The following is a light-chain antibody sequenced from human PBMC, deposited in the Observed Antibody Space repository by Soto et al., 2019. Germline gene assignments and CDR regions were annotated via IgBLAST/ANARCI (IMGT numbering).Light chain of an antibody. CDR1: QSVSSY. CDR3: QQRSNWTGT. CDR2: DAS. J-gene: IGKJ1*01. Sequence: EIVLTQSPATLSLSPGERATLSCRASQSVSSYLAWYQQKPGQAPRIVIYDASNRATGIPARFSGSGSGTDFTLTISSLQTEDFAVYDCQQRSNWTGTFGQGTKVDNK. V-gene: IGKV3-11*01.